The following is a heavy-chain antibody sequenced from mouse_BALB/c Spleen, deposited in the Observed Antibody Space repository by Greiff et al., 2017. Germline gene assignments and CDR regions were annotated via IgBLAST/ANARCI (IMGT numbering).Heavy chain of an antibody. CDR2: ISSGGGST. D-gene: IGHD3-1*01. CDR3: ARQLGLSFAY. CDR1: GFAFSSYD. V-gene: IGHV5-12-1*01. Sequence: DVMLVESGGGLVKPGGSLKLSCAASGFAFSSYDMSWVRQTPEKRLEWVAYISSGGGSTYYPDTVKGRFTISRDNAKNTLYLQMSSLKSEDTAMYYCARQLGLSFAYWGQGTLVTVSA. J-gene: IGHJ3*01.